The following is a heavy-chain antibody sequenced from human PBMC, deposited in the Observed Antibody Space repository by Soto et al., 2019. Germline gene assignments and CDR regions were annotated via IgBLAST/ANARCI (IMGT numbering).Heavy chain of an antibody. CDR2: IYPGDSDT. Sequence: GESLKISCKGSGYSFTSYWIGWVRQMPGKGLELMGIIYPGDSDTRYSPSLQGQVTISADKSISTAYLQWSSLKASDTAMYYCARTAAAGKYYYGMDVWGQGTTVTVS. D-gene: IGHD6-13*01. J-gene: IGHJ6*02. CDR1: GYSFTSYW. V-gene: IGHV5-51*01. CDR3: ARTAAAGKYYYGMDV.